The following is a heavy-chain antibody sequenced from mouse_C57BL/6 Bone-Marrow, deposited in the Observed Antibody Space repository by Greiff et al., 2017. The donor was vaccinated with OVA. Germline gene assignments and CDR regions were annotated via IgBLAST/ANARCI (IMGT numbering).Heavy chain of an antibody. J-gene: IGHJ4*01. Sequence: EVKLVESGPGLVKPSQSLSLTCSVTGYSITSGYYWNWIRQFPGNKLEWMGYIRYDGSNNYNPSLKNRISITRDTSKNQFFLKLNSVTTEDTATYYCARNAYYSNYDYYAMDYWGQGTSVTVSS. CDR1: GYSITSGYY. CDR3: ARNAYYSNYDYYAMDY. CDR2: IRYDGSN. D-gene: IGHD2-5*01. V-gene: IGHV3-6*01.